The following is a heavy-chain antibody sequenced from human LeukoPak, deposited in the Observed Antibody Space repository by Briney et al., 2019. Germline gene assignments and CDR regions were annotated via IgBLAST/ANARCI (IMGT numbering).Heavy chain of an antibody. CDR3: ARGTPSSSGWLYYGMDV. Sequence: GGSLRLSCAASGFTFNTCNMNWVRQAPGKGLEWVSSISSVGGHIYYADSVKGRFTISRDNSKNTLYLQMNSLRAEDTAVYYCARGTPSSSGWLYYGMDVWGQGTTVTVSS. CDR1: GFTFNTCN. D-gene: IGHD6-19*01. CDR2: ISSVGGHI. V-gene: IGHV3-21*01. J-gene: IGHJ6*02.